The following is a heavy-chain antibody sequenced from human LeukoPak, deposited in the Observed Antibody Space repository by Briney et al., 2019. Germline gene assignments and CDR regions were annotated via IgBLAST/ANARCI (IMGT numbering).Heavy chain of an antibody. D-gene: IGHD3-16*01. CDR3: ERDQKGEFHFDY. V-gene: IGHV1-2*02. CDR2: INPNSGGT. CDR1: GYTFTGYY. J-gene: IGHJ4*02. Sequence: ASVKVSCKASGYTFTGYYMHWVRQAPGQGLEWMGWINPNSGGTNYAQKFQGRVTMTRETSISTAYMELSRLRSDDTAVYYCERDQKGEFHFDYWGQGTLVTVSS.